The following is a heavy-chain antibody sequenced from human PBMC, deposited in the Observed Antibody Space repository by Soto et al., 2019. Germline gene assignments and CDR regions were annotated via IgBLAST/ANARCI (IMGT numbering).Heavy chain of an antibody. Sequence: SETLSLTCTVSGGSVSSGSYYWSWIRQPPGKGLEWIGYIYYSGSTNYNPSLKSRVTISVDTSKNQFSLKLSSVTAADTAVYYCARVNELRYFDWSRKGDWFDPWGQGTLVTVSS. V-gene: IGHV4-61*01. CDR3: ARVNELRYFDWSRKGDWFDP. CDR1: GGSVSSGSYY. CDR2: IYYSGST. D-gene: IGHD3-9*01. J-gene: IGHJ5*02.